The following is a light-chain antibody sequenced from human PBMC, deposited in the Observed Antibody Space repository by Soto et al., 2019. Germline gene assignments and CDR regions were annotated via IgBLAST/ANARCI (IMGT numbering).Light chain of an antibody. CDR3: QVWDYNSDHFV. V-gene: IGLV3-21*02. CDR1: NIGSKS. J-gene: IGLJ1*01. CDR2: DDT. Sequence: VVTQPPSVSVAPGQTARISCLGNNIGSKSVHWYQQKPGRAPVLVVYDDTDRPSGIPERFSGSNSGNTAALTISRVEAGDEADYYCQVWDYNSDHFVFAPGTKLTVL.